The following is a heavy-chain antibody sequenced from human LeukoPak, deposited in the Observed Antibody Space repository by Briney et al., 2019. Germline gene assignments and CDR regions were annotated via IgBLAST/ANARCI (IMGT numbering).Heavy chain of an antibody. CDR1: GGSISSYY. Sequence: SETLSLTCTVSGGSISSYYWSWIRQPAGKGLEWIGRIYASGSTRYNPSLKSRVTMSVDTSKNQFSLKLTSVTAADTAVYFCARGLAAAYDYNWFDPWGQGTLVTVSS. D-gene: IGHD5-12*01. CDR2: IYASGST. CDR3: ARGLAAAYDYNWFDP. J-gene: IGHJ5*02. V-gene: IGHV4-4*07.